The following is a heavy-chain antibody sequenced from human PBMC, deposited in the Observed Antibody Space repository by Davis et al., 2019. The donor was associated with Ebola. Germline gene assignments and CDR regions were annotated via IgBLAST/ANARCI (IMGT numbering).Heavy chain of an antibody. CDR1: GFTFSSYS. CDR2: ISSSSSYI. CDR3: ARAQGSKELFPFDP. V-gene: IGHV3-21*01. D-gene: IGHD3-10*01. Sequence: PGGSLRLSCAASGFTFSSYSMNWVRQAPGKGLEWVSSISSSSSYIYYADSVKGRFTISRDNAKNSLYLQMNSLRAEDTAVYYCARAQGSKELFPFDPWGQGTLVTVSS. J-gene: IGHJ5*02.